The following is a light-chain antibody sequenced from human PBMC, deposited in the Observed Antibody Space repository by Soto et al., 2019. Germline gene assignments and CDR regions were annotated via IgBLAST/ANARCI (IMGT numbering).Light chain of an antibody. CDR2: GAS. CDR1: QSVSNN. J-gene: IGKJ1*01. CDR3: QQYNNWWT. Sequence: IVMTQYPATLSLSAGERATLSCRASQSVSNNLAWYQQKPGQAPRLLIFGASTRATGIPARFSGVGSGTEFPLTISSLPSEDFAVYYCQQYNNWWTFGQGTKVDIK. V-gene: IGKV3-15*01.